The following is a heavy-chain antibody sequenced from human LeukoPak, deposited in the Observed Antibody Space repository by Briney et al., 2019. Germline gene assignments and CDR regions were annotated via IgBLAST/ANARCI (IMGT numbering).Heavy chain of an antibody. J-gene: IGHJ4*02. CDR2: MNPNSGNT. Sequence: ASVKVSCKASGYTFTSYDINWVRQATGQGLEWMGWMNPNSGNTGYAQKFQGGVTMTRNTSISTAYMELSSLRSEDTAVYYCARGVAHYGDYVGYWGQGTLVTVSS. CDR3: ARGVAHYGDYVGY. D-gene: IGHD4-17*01. CDR1: GYTFTSYD. V-gene: IGHV1-8*01.